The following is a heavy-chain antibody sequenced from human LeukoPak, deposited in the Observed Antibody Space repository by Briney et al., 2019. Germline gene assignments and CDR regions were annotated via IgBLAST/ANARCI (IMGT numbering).Heavy chain of an antibody. V-gene: IGHV3-21*01. CDR1: GFTFSSYS. CDR3: ARSVGSSSPIDY. D-gene: IGHD6-13*01. Sequence: GGSLRLSCAASGFTFSSYSMNWVRQAPGKGLEWVSSISSSSYIYYADSVKGRFTISRDNAKNSLYLQMNSLRAEDTAVYYCARSVGSSSPIDYWGQGTLVTVSS. CDR2: ISSSSYI. J-gene: IGHJ4*02.